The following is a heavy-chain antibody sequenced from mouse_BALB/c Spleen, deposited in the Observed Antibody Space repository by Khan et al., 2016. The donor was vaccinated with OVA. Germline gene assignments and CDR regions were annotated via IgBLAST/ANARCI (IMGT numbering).Heavy chain of an antibody. Sequence: QVRLQQSGAELARPGASVKMSCKASGYTFISYTIHWIKKRPGQGLEWIGYINPSNGYTNYNQKFKDKATLTTDKSSTTAYLQLSSLTSDDSAVYNCVRDGAYHRNDGWFAYWGQGILVTVSA. D-gene: IGHD2-14*01. V-gene: IGHV1-4*01. CDR3: VRDGAYHRNDGWFAY. CDR1: GYTFISYT. J-gene: IGHJ3*01. CDR2: INPSNGYT.